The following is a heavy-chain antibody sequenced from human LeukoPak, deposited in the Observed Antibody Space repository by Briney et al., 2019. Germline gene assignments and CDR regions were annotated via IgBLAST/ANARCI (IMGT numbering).Heavy chain of an antibody. CDR2: IYYSGST. Sequence: PSETLSLTCTVSGGSISSSSYYWGWIRQPPGKGLERIGSIYYSGSTYYNPSLKSRVTISVDTSKNQFSLKLSSVTAADTAVYYCARETNKDSGWYGGDFDYWGQGTLVTVSS. V-gene: IGHV4-39*07. CDR1: GGSISSSSYY. D-gene: IGHD6-19*01. J-gene: IGHJ4*02. CDR3: ARETNKDSGWYGGDFDY.